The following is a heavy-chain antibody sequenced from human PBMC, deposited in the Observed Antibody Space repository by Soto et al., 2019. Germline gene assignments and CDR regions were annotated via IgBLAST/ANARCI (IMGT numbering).Heavy chain of an antibody. CDR1: GFLFTNAW. D-gene: IGHD3-10*01. V-gene: IGHV3-15*01. J-gene: IGHJ4*02. Sequence: EVQLVESEGGLVEPGGSLRLSCATSGFLFTNAWMSWVRQAPGKGLEWVGRVKRKTNGGTTDYAAPVKDRFNISRDDSKNTLYLQMNNLKTEDTAVYYCATCYGSGTDCQEDYLAFWGQGTPVTVSS. CDR2: VKRKTNGGTT. CDR3: ATCYGSGTDCQEDYLAF.